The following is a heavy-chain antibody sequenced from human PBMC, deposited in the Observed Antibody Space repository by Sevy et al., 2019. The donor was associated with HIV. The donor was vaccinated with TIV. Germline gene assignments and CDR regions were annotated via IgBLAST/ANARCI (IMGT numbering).Heavy chain of an antibody. J-gene: IGHJ3*01. CDR2: ISYNSNFI. CDR3: ALTNSADYYDSGAFHL. V-gene: IGHV3-21*06. D-gene: IGHD3-22*01. CDR1: GFSFSHYS. Sequence: GGSQRLSCTVTGFTFSGFSFSHYSMNWVRQAPGRGLEWVSSISYNSNFILYADPVKGRFTISRDDAKNSLFLLMDLLRADDTAMYYCALTNSADYYDSGAFHLWGRGTMVTVSS.